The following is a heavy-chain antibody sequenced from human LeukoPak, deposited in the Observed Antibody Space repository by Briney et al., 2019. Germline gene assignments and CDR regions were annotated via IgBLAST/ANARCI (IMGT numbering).Heavy chain of an antibody. J-gene: IGHJ4*02. CDR3: AKDPNYYDSSGYYPDY. V-gene: IGHV3-30*18. CDR2: ISYDGSNK. Sequence: GRSLRLSCAASGFTFSSYGMHWVRQAPGKGLEWVAVISYDGSNKYYADSVKGRFTISRDNSKNTLYLQMNSLRAEDTAVYYCAKDPNYYDSSGYYPDYWGQGTLVTVSS. CDR1: GFTFSSYG. D-gene: IGHD3-22*01.